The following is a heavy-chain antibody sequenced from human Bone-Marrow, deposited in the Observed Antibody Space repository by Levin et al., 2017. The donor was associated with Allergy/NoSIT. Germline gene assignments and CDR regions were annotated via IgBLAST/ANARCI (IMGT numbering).Heavy chain of an antibody. Sequence: SETLSLTCTVSGGSISSYFWSWIRQPPGKGLDWIGFIYYSGSTNYNPSLKSRVTISGDTSKNQFSLRLSSVTAADTAVYYCARASRYQLRHYYYYYMDVWGKGTTVTVSS. CDR1: GGSISSYF. V-gene: IGHV4-59*12. D-gene: IGHD2-2*01. CDR2: IYYSGST. J-gene: IGHJ6*03. CDR3: ARASRYQLRHYYYYYMDV.